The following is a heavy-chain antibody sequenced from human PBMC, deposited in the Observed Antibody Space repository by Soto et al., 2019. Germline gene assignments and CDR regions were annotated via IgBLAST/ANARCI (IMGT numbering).Heavy chain of an antibody. CDR3: ARDPGGPGSSSWYMGGYYYYGMDV. J-gene: IGHJ6*02. V-gene: IGHV1-46*01. Sequence: GASVKVSCKASGYTFTSYYMHWVRQAPGQGPEWMGIINPSGGSTSYAQKFQGRVTMTRDTSTSTVYMELSSLRSEDTAVYYCARDPGGPGSSSWYMGGYYYYGMDVWGQGTTVTVSS. CDR1: GYTFTSYY. D-gene: IGHD6-13*01. CDR2: INPSGGST.